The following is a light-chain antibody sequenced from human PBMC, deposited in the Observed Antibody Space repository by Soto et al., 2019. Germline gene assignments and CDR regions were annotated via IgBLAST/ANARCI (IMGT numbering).Light chain of an antibody. CDR1: QSLLHSNGYNY. Sequence: DIVMTQSPLSLPVTAGEPASISCRSSQSLLHSNGYNYLDWYLQKPGQSPQLLIYLGSNRASGVPDRFSGSGSGTDFTLKISRVEAEDVGVYYCMQDLQTPKVTFGQGTRLEIK. CDR3: MQDLQTPKVT. CDR2: LGS. J-gene: IGKJ5*01. V-gene: IGKV2-28*01.